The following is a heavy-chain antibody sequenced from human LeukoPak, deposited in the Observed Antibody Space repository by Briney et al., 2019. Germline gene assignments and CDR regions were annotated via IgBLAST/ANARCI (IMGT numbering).Heavy chain of an antibody. D-gene: IGHD4-17*01. V-gene: IGHV3-23*01. CDR2: ISRSGDST. J-gene: IGHJ5*02. CDR1: GFSFSNYG. Sequence: GRSLRLSCAASGFSFSNYGMNWVRQAPGKGLEWVSGISRSGDSTYYAASVKGRFTISRDNSENTLFLQMNSLRADDTAVYYCTKDPNGDYVGAFDPWGQGTLVTVSS. CDR3: TKDPNGDYVGAFDP.